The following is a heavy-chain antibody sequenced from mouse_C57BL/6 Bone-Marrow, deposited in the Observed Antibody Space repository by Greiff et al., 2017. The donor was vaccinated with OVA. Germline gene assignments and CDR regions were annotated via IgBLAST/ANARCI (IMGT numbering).Heavy chain of an antibody. D-gene: IGHD1-1*01. CDR2: IDLENGDT. J-gene: IGHJ2*01. V-gene: IGHV14-4*01. Sequence: VQLKQSGAELVRPGASVKLSCTASGFNIKDDYMHWVKQRPEQGLEWIGWIDLENGDTEYATKFQGKATITADTSSNTAYLQLSSLTSKDTAVYYSTTFYGSSYNDFDYWGQGTTLTVSS. CDR1: GFNIKDDY. CDR3: TTFYGSSYNDFDY.